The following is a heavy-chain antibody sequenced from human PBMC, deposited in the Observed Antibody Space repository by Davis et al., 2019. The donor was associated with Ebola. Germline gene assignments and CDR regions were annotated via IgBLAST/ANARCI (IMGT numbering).Heavy chain of an antibody. J-gene: IGHJ4*02. CDR3: ARGEYYDILTGYYGVDY. Sequence: AASVKVSCKASGYTFTSYDINWVRQATGQGLVWMGWLNPNSGNTGYAQNFQGRVTMTRNTSISTAYMELSSLRSEDTAVYYCARGEYYDILTGYYGVDYWGQGTLVTVSS. CDR2: LNPNSGNT. CDR1: GYTFTSYD. D-gene: IGHD3-9*01. V-gene: IGHV1-8*01.